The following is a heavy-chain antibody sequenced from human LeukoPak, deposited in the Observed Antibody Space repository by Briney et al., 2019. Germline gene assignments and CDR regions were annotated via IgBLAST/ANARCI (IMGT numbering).Heavy chain of an antibody. Sequence: TSETLSLTCTVSGVSINSDAYFWSWIRQPPGKGLEWIGYIYHSGSTYYNPSLKSRVTISVDRSKNQFSLKLSSVTAADTAVYYCARDPGRADIVVVPAAPAWGQGTLVTVSS. J-gene: IGHJ5*02. CDR3: ARDPGRADIVVVPAAPA. CDR2: IYHSGST. CDR1: GVSINSDAYF. D-gene: IGHD2-2*01. V-gene: IGHV4-30-2*01.